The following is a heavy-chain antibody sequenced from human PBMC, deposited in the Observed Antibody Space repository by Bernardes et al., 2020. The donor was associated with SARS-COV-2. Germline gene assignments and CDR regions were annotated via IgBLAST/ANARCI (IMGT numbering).Heavy chain of an antibody. CDR1: GFTFSSYA. CDR3: AKEYQMATAAYSYYYGMDV. D-gene: IGHD5-18*01. CDR2: ISGSGDST. J-gene: IGHJ6*02. Sequence: GGSLRLSCAASGFTFSSYAMNWVRQAPGKGLEWVSAISGSGDSTYYADSVKGRFTMSRDTSKNTLYLQMNSLRAEDTAIYYCAKEYQMATAAYSYYYGMDVWGQGTTVTVSS. V-gene: IGHV3-23*01.